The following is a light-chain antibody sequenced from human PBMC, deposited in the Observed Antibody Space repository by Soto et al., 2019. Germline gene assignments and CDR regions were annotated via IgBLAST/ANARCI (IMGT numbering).Light chain of an antibody. V-gene: IGKV1-39*01. CDR2: ATS. CDR3: QQSYITPQT. Sequence: DMPMTQSPSSLSASVGDRVTITCRASQDISNYLNWYMQKPGKAPKLLIYATSKLQSGVPSRFSGSVSGTDFTLTISSLQPEDFAIYYCQQSYITPQTFGQGTRLEIK. J-gene: IGKJ2*01. CDR1: QDISNY.